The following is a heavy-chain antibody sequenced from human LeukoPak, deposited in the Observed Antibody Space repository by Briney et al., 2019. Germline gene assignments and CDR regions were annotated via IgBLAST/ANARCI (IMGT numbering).Heavy chain of an antibody. D-gene: IGHD1-26*01. CDR3: ARSVGDVDI. Sequence: SQTLSLTYAICGDSVSSNIAAWNWIRQSPSRGLEWLGRTYYRSKWYNDYARSLKSRIIINPDTSKNQFSLQLNSVTPEDTAVYYCARSVGDVDIWGQGTMVTVSS. J-gene: IGHJ3*02. CDR1: GDSVSSNIAA. V-gene: IGHV6-1*01. CDR2: TYYRSKWYN.